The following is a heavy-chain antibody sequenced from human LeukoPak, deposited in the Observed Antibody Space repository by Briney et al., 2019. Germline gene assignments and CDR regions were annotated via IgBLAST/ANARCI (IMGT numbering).Heavy chain of an antibody. D-gene: IGHD5-12*01. CDR1: GFTFSSYS. CDR3: ARDSGYGLAFDY. J-gene: IGHJ4*02. Sequence: PGGSLRLSCAASGFTFSSYSMNWVRQAPGKGLKWVSSISSSSSYIYYADSVKGRFTISRDNAKNSLYLQMNSLRAEDTAVYYCARDSGYGLAFDYWGQGTLVTVSS. CDR2: ISSSSSYI. V-gene: IGHV3-21*01.